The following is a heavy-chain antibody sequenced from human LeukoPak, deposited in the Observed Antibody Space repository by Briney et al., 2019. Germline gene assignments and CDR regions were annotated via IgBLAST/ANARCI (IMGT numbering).Heavy chain of an antibody. V-gene: IGHV3-7*03. CDR3: AKCHNYGGNSLPDY. D-gene: IGHD4-23*01. J-gene: IGHJ4*02. CDR2: IKPDGSEK. Sequence: PGGSLRLSCAASGFTFSNYWMTWFRQTPGKGLEWVGNIKPDGSEKYYVDSVKGRFTISRDNAKNSLFLQMSSLRVEDTAVYYCAKCHNYGGNSLPDYWGQGTLVTVSS. CDR1: GFTFSNYW.